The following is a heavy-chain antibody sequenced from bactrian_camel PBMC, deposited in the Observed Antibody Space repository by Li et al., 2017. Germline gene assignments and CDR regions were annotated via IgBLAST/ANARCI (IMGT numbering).Heavy chain of an antibody. J-gene: IGHJ4*01. V-gene: IGHV3S40*01. D-gene: IGHD6*01. CDR1: GFTFSSYD. CDR2: ITINGGST. CDR3: VKDLLMIPGTTFGQ. Sequence: VQLVESGGGLVQPGGSLRLSCAATGFTFSSYDMSWVRQAPGKGLEWISGITINGGSTYYADSVKARFTISRDNAKNTLDLQLSSLKSEDTAMYYCVKDLLMIPGTTFGQWGQGTQVTVS.